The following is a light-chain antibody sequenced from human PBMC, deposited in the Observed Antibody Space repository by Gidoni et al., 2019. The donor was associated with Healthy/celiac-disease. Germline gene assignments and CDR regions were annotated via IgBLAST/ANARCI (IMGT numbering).Light chain of an antibody. CDR3: QQRSNWPPVT. CDR2: DAS. V-gene: IGKV3-11*01. CDR1: QSVSSY. J-gene: IGKJ5*01. Sequence: DIVLTQSPATLSLPPGECTTLPCRARQSVSSYLAWCQQKPAQAPRLLINDASNRATGIPARFSGSGSGTDFTLTISSLEPEDFAVYYCQQRSNWPPVTFGQGTRLEIK.